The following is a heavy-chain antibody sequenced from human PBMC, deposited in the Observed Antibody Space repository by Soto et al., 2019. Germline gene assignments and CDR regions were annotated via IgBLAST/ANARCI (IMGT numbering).Heavy chain of an antibody. Sequence: GGSLRLSCAASGFTFSDSSMSWVRQAPGKGLDWVSTISRAENIYYADSVKGRFTISRDNAKNSLYLQMNSLRDEDTAVYYCARDYSGWSRDFWGQGTLVTVSS. CDR3: ARDYSGWSRDF. CDR1: GFTFSDSS. V-gene: IGHV3-21*01. J-gene: IGHJ4*02. D-gene: IGHD6-19*01. CDR2: ISRAENI.